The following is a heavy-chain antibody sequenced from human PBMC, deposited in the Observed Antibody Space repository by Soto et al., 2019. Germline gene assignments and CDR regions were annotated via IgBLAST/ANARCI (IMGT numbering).Heavy chain of an antibody. CDR1: GYTFTGYY. V-gene: IGHV1-2*04. Sequence: SVKVSCKASGYTFTGYYMHWVRQAPGQGLEWMGWINPNSGGTNYAQKFQGWVTMTRDTSISTAYMELSRLRSDDTAVDYCARDARIAKGRITWFDPWGQGTLVTVSA. CDR3: ARDARIAKGRITWFDP. CDR2: INPNSGGT. J-gene: IGHJ5*02. D-gene: IGHD3-16*01.